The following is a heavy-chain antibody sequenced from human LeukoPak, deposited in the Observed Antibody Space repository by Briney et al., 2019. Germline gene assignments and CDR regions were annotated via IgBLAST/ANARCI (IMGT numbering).Heavy chain of an antibody. V-gene: IGHV4-59*12. D-gene: IGHD3-22*01. CDR3: ARGTGSSGYSPFDY. CDR2: IYDMGST. CDR1: YY. Sequence: YYWXXIRQPPGKXXETIGYIYDMGSTNYSPSLKSRVSISIDTSKNQFSLKLSSVTAADTAVYYCARGTGSSGYSPFDYWGQGTLVTVSS. J-gene: IGHJ4*02.